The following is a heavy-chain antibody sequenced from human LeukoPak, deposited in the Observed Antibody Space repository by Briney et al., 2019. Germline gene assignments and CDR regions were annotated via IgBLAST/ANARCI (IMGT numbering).Heavy chain of an antibody. V-gene: IGHV4-61*05. CDR1: GGSISSSSYY. CDR2: IYYSGTT. Sequence: SETLSLTCTVSGGSISSSSYYWGWIRQPPGKGLEWIGYIYYSGTTNYNPSLKSRVTISVDTSKNQFSLKLNSVTAADTAVYYCARWAGILEYWGQGTLVTVSS. D-gene: IGHD6-19*01. J-gene: IGHJ4*02. CDR3: ARWAGILEY.